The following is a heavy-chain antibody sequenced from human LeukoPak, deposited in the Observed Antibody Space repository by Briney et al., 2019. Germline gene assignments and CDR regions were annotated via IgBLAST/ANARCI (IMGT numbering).Heavy chain of an antibody. J-gene: IGHJ4*02. D-gene: IGHD3-3*01. CDR2: INHSGST. V-gene: IGHV4-34*01. CDR1: GGSFSGYY. Sequence: PSETLSLTCAVYGGSFSGYYWSWIRQPPGKGLEWIGEINHSGSTNYNPSLKSRVTISVDTSKNQFSLKLSSVTAADTAVYYCARVFKDFWSGRPYYFDYWGQGTLVTVSS. CDR3: ARVFKDFWSGRPYYFDY.